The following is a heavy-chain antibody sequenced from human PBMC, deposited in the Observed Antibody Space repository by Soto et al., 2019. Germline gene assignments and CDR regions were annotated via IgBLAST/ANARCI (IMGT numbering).Heavy chain of an antibody. J-gene: IGHJ5*02. CDR2: IYHSGST. D-gene: IGHD4-17*01. Sequence: PSETLSLTCTVSGGSISSGCYSWSWIRQPPGKGLDWIGYIYHSGSTYYNPSLKSRVTISVDRSKNQFSLKLSSVTAADTAVYYCARVLPQNHRTVTKMPDLFDPWGQGTLVTVSS. CDR3: ARVLPQNHRTVTKMPDLFDP. V-gene: IGHV4-30-2*01. CDR1: GGSISSGCYS.